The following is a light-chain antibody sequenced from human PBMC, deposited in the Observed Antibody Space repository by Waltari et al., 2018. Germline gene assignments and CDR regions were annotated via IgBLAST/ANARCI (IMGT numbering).Light chain of an antibody. V-gene: IGKV1-5*03. J-gene: IGKJ1*01. CDR3: QQYNSYWWT. CDR1: QSISSW. CDR2: KAS. Sequence: DIQMTQSPSTLSASVGDRVTITCRASQSISSWLAWYQQKPGKAPKLLIYKASSLESGVPSRFSGSGSGTEFTLTISSLQPDDVATYYCQQYNSYWWTFGQGTKVEI.